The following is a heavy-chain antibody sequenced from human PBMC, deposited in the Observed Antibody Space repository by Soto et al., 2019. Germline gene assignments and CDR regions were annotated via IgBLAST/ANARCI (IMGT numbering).Heavy chain of an antibody. J-gene: IGHJ4*02. V-gene: IGHV3-15*01. Sequence: EVQLVESGGGLVKPGGSLRLSCAASGFTFSNAWMSWVRQAPGKGLEWVGRIKSKTDGGTTYYAAPVKGRFTISRDDSKNTLYLQMNSLKTEDTAVYYCTTDPLYDYIWGSYPFDYWGQGTLVTVSS. D-gene: IGHD3-16*02. CDR2: IKSKTDGGTT. CDR3: TTDPLYDYIWGSYPFDY. CDR1: GFTFSNAW.